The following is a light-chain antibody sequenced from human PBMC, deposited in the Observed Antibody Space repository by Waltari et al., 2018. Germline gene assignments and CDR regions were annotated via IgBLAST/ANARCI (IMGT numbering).Light chain of an antibody. Sequence: VSGXPXXXXTXXCTXXVGXXNLXSWYQQRPGTAPKLKIYGATKRPSGVSDRFSGSKSVNTASLTISGLQAEDEADYYCCTFTSSGTWVFGGGTKLTVL. V-gene: IGLV2-23*01. CDR3: CTFTSSGTWV. CDR1: XXVGXXNL. CDR2: GAT. J-gene: IGLJ2*01.